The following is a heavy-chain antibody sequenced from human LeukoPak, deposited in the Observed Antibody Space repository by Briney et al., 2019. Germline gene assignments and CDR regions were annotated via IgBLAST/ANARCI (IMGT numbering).Heavy chain of an antibody. Sequence: ASVKVSCKASGYTFTGYYMHWVRQAPGQGLEWMGRINPNSGGTNYAQKFQGRVTMTRDTSISTAYMELSSLRSDDTAVYYCARGGQQWLVQDWFDPWGQGTLVTVSS. J-gene: IGHJ5*02. CDR1: GYTFTGYY. V-gene: IGHV1-2*06. CDR2: INPNSGGT. D-gene: IGHD6-19*01. CDR3: ARGGQQWLVQDWFDP.